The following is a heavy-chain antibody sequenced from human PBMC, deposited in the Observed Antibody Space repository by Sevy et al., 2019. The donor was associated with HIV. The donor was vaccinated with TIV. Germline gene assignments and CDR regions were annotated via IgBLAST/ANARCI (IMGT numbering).Heavy chain of an antibody. Sequence: GGSLRLSCAASGFTFSSYAMSWVRQAPGKGLEWFSAISGSGGSTYYADSVKGRFTISRDNSKNTLYLQMNSLRAEDTAVYYCAKTGCSGGSCYSGIYYYYYYGMDVWGQGTTVTVSS. CDR1: GFTFSSYA. V-gene: IGHV3-23*01. CDR3: AKTGCSGGSCYSGIYYYYYYGMDV. D-gene: IGHD2-15*01. CDR2: ISGSGGST. J-gene: IGHJ6*02.